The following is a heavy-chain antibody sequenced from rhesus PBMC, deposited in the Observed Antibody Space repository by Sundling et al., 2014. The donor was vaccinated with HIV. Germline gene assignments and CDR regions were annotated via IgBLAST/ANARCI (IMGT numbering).Heavy chain of an antibody. J-gene: IGHJ4*01. CDR3: AKVIQDYYDSGTDY. D-gene: IGHD3-28*01. CDR1: GFTFSSYG. CDR2: ISNNGGST. V-gene: IGHV3-103*01. Sequence: EVQLVETGGGLVQPGGSLKLSCAASGFTFSSYGMSWVRQAPGKGLEWISTISNNGGSTYYADSVKGRFTISRDNSKNTLSLQMNSLRAEDTAVYYCAKVIQDYYDSGTDYWGQGVLVTVSS.